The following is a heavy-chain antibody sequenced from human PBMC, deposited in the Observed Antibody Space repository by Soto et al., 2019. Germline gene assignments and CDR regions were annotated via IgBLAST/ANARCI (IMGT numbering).Heavy chain of an antibody. J-gene: IGHJ6*02. CDR2: ISSDGSHQ. CDR1: GFTFSVSA. D-gene: IGHD2-2*01. CDR3: ARPYCRSTRCYLYYYGMDV. V-gene: IGHV3-30-3*01. Sequence: QVQVVESGGGVVQPGTSLRLSCAASGFTFSVSAIHWVRQAPGKGLEWVAVISSDGSHQYYADSVRGRFTISRDNPKNTLDLQMNSLRAEDTSVYYCARPYCRSTRCYLYYYGMDVWGPGTTVTVSS.